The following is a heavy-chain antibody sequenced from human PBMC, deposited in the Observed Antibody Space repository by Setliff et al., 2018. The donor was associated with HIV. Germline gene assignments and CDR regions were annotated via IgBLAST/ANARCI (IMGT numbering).Heavy chain of an antibody. D-gene: IGHD3-10*01. V-gene: IGHV4-39*01. Sequence: LSLTCTVSGGSMSSSSYYWGWIRQTPDKGLEWIGIIYYSGATYYNPSLTSRVTISGDTSRNQFSLKLRSVTAADTAAYYCARLGYVSGGFYKTPGPYYFDYWGQGALVTVSS. J-gene: IGHJ4*02. CDR2: IYYSGAT. CDR3: ARLGYVSGGFYKTPGPYYFDY. CDR1: GGSMSSSSYY.